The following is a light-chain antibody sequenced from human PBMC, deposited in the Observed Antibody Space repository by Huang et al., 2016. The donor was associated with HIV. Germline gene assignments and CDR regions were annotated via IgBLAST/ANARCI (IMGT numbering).Light chain of an antibody. J-gene: IGKJ2*02. CDR2: KAS. CDR1: QSISSW. V-gene: IGKV1-5*03. Sequence: DIQMTQSPSTLSASVGDRVTITCRSSQSISSWLAWYQQKPGKAPKLLIYKASSLKSGVPSRCSGSGSGTEFTLTISSLQPDGFATYYGQQYKSYSCTFGQGTKLEIK. CDR3: QQYKSYSCT.